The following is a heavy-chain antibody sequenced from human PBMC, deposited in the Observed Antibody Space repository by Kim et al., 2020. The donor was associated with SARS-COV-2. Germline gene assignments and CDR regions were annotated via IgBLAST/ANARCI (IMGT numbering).Heavy chain of an antibody. CDR2: IYSGGST. CDR1: GFTVSSNY. D-gene: IGHD3-10*01. J-gene: IGHJ4*02. CDR3: ARARGRLYYFDY. Sequence: GGSLRLSRAASGFTVSSNYMSWVRQAPGKGLEWVSVIYSGGSTYYADSVKGRFTISRDNSKNTLYLQMNSLRAEDTAVYYCARARGRLYYFDYWGQGTLVTVSS. V-gene: IGHV3-53*01.